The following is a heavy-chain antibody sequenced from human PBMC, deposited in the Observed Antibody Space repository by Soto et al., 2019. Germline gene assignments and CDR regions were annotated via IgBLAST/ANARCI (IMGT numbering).Heavy chain of an antibody. CDR1: RGTFSSYS. V-gene: IGHV1-69*13. D-gene: IGHD3-9*01. CDR2: IIPIFGTA. Sequence: SVQVSCKASRGTFSSYSISWVRQAPGQGLEWMGGIIPIFGTANYAQKFQGRVTITADESTSTAYMELSSLRSEDTAVYYCARGPDIRHFDYWGQGTLVTVSS. CDR3: ARGPDIRHFDY. J-gene: IGHJ4*02.